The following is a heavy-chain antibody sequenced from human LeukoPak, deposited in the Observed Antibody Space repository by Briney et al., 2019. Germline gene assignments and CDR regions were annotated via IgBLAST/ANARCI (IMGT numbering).Heavy chain of an antibody. CDR1: GGTFSSYA. CDR2: IIPILGIA. Sequence: ASVKVSCKASGGTFSSYAISWVRQAPGQGLAWMGRIIPILGIANYAQKFQGRVTITADKSTSTAYMELSSLRSEDTAVYYCARIVLRFLEWLPLGGMDVWGQGTTVTVSS. V-gene: IGHV1-69*04. J-gene: IGHJ6*02. CDR3: ARIVLRFLEWLPLGGMDV. D-gene: IGHD3-3*01.